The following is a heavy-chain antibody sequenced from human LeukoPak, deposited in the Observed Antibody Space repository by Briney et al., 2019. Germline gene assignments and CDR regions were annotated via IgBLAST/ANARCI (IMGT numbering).Heavy chain of an antibody. CDR2: VNHSGYT. CDR1: GVSFDDYY. D-gene: IGHD4/OR15-4a*01. J-gene: IGHJ4*02. V-gene: IGHV4-34*01. Sequence: PSETLSFTCAVSGVSFDDYYWSWVRQTPGKGLEWIGEVNHSGYTNYRPSLKSRVTLSIDTSRKQFSLNLRSVTVADAGIYYCTRMTMGHDYWGQGTLVTVSS. CDR3: TRMTMGHDY.